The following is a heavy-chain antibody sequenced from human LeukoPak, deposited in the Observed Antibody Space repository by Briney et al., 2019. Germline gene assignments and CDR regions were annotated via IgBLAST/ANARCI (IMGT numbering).Heavy chain of an antibody. D-gene: IGHD3-22*01. CDR2: IRYDGSNK. J-gene: IGHJ3*02. Sequence: VPPGGAPRLSCAASGFTLSSYCMAWVRPAPGKGVEGGGFIRYDGSNKYYADSVKGRFTISRDNSKNTLYLQMNSLRAEDTAVYYCARDSDSSGYSPFDIWGQGTMVTVSS. CDR1: GFTLSSYC. CDR3: ARDSDSSGYSPFDI. V-gene: IGHV3-30*02.